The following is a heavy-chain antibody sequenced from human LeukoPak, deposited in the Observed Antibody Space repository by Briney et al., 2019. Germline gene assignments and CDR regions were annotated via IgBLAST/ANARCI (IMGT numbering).Heavy chain of an antibody. Sequence: SETLSLTCTVSGGSISSNYWSWIRQPPGKGLEWIGYIYNSGGINYNPSLKSRVAISVDTSKNQFSLKLNSVTAADTAVYFCARTSGYTYFDYWGQGTLVTVSS. J-gene: IGHJ4*02. V-gene: IGHV4-59*01. CDR3: ARTSGYTYFDY. CDR2: IYNSGGI. CDR1: GGSISSNY. D-gene: IGHD5-12*01.